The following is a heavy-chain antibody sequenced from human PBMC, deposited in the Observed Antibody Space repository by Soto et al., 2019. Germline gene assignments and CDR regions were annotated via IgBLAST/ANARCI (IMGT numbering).Heavy chain of an antibody. D-gene: IGHD3-9*01. Sequence: ASVKVSCKASGYTFTGYYMHWVRQAPGQGLEWMGWINPNSGGTNYAQKFQGWVTMTRDTSISTAYMELSRLRSDDTAVYYCARGRYDILTGYQDAFDIWGQGTMVT. CDR3: ARGRYDILTGYQDAFDI. J-gene: IGHJ3*02. CDR1: GYTFTGYY. V-gene: IGHV1-2*04. CDR2: INPNSGGT.